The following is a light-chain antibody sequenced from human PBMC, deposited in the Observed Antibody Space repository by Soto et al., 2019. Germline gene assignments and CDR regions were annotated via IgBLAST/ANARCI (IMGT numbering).Light chain of an antibody. CDR3: QQYGSSPLIT. J-gene: IGKJ5*01. Sequence: EIVLTQSPATLSLSPGERATLSCGASQSVRSSNLAWYQQKPGQAPRLLIYDASSRATGIPDRFSGSGSGTDFTLTISRLEPEDFAVYYCQQYGSSPLITFGQGTRLEIK. CDR2: DAS. V-gene: IGKV3D-20*01. CDR1: QSVRSSN.